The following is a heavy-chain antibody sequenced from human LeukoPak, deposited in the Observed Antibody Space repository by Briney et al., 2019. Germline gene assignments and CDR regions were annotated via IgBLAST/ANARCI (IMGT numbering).Heavy chain of an antibody. CDR2: IYYSWST. CDR1: GGSISSRSYY. J-gene: IGHJ6*03. D-gene: IGHD2-2*01. Sequence: SETLSLTCTVSGGSISSRSYYWGWSRQPPGKGLEWIGSIYYSWSTYYNPSLKSRGTISVDTSKKQLSLKLRSVTAADKAVYYCARGLGCSSTSCYLGPLGYYYYMDVWGKGSTVTVSS. CDR3: ARGLGCSSTSCYLGPLGYYYYMDV. V-gene: IGHV4-39*01.